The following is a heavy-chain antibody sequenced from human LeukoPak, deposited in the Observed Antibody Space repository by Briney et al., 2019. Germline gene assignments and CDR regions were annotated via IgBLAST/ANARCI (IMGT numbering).Heavy chain of an antibody. Sequence: GGSLRLSCAASGFSFSGYSINWVRQAPGKGLEWLSSISPSSSYIYYADSVKGRFTISRDNAKNSLYLQMNSLRAEDTAVYYCARGRGCSSMSCYPDYWGQGTLVTVSS. CDR3: ARGRGCSSMSCYPDY. CDR1: GFSFSGYS. V-gene: IGHV3-21*01. CDR2: ISPSSSYI. D-gene: IGHD2-2*01. J-gene: IGHJ4*02.